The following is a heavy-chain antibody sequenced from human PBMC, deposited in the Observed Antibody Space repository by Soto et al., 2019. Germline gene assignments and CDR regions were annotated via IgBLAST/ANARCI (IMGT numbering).Heavy chain of an antibody. CDR3: AMSLWFGNTPNWFDP. D-gene: IGHD3-10*01. V-gene: IGHV4-39*01. Sequence: PSETLSLTCNVSGGSISSSSYYWGWIRQPPGKGLEWIASIYYSGHTYYNPSLKSRVTISVDTSKNQFSLKLSSVTAADTAVYYCAMSLWFGNTPNWFDPWGRGTLVTVSS. CDR2: IYYSGHT. J-gene: IGHJ5*02. CDR1: GGSISSSSYY.